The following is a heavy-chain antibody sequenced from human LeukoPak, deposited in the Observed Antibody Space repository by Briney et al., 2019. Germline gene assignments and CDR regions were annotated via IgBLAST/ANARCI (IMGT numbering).Heavy chain of an antibody. D-gene: IGHD2-15*01. Sequence: PGGSLRLSCAASGFTLSSYWMHWVHQTPGMGLVWVSRINSDGSSTSYADSVKGRFTISRDNAKNTLYLQMNSLRAEDTAVYYCARGLHCSGGSCYDTTFDYWGQGTLVTVSS. CDR3: ARGLHCSGGSCYDTTFDY. V-gene: IGHV3-74*01. CDR2: INSDGSST. J-gene: IGHJ4*02. CDR1: GFTLSSYW.